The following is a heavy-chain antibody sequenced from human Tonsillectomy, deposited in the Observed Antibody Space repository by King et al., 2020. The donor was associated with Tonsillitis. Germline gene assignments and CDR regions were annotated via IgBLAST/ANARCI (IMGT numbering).Heavy chain of an antibody. J-gene: IGHJ6*02. CDR2: MSGAGART. D-gene: IGHD3-3*01. CDR3: AKCPYDFWSGGLYYAMDV. Sequence: VQLVESGGGLVQPGGSLRLSCAASGFTFSTYAMTWVSQAPGKGLEWVSVMSGAGARTYHADSVKGRLTISRDNSKNRLYLQMNSRRAEDTAIYYCAKCPYDFWSGGLYYAMDVWGQGTTVTVSS. CDR1: GFTFSTYA. V-gene: IGHV3-23*04.